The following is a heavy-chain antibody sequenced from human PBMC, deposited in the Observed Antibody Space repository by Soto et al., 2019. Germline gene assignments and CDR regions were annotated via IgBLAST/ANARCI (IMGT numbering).Heavy chain of an antibody. D-gene: IGHD3-9*01. J-gene: IGHJ5*02. Sequence: GGSLRLSCAASGFTFSSYGMHWVRQAPGKGLEWVAVIWYDGSNKYYADSVKGRFTISRDNSKNTLYLQMNSLRAEDTAVYYCARDSYDILTGYYRPYNWFDPWGQGTLVTVSS. CDR2: IWYDGSNK. CDR3: ARDSYDILTGYYRPYNWFDP. V-gene: IGHV3-33*01. CDR1: GFTFSSYG.